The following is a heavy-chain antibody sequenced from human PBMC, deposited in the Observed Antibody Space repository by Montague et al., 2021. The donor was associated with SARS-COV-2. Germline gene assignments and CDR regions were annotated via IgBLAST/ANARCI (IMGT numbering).Heavy chain of an antibody. CDR3: ARGPYYYDSSGQFDP. D-gene: IGHD3-22*01. V-gene: IGHV4-39*07. J-gene: IGHJ5*02. Sequence: SETLSLTCTVSGGSISSSTYYWGWIRQPPGKGLEWIASIYYSGSTYFNPSLKSRVAISIDTSKNQFSLKLSSVTAADTAVYYCARGPYYYDSSGQFDPGGQGVLVTVSS. CDR1: GGSISSSTYY. CDR2: IYYSGST.